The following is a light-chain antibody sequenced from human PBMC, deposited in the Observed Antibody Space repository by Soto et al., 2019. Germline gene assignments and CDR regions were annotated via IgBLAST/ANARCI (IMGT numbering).Light chain of an antibody. CDR2: GAS. CDR3: QQYGSSPLT. CDR1: QSVSSSY. V-gene: IGKV3-20*01. Sequence: EIVLTQSPGTLSLSPGERATLSCRASQSVSSSYLAWYQQKPGQAPRLLIYGASSRATGIPDRFSGSGSGTDITLTIRRVEPEDFAVYYCQQYGSSPLTFGGGTKVEIK. J-gene: IGKJ4*01.